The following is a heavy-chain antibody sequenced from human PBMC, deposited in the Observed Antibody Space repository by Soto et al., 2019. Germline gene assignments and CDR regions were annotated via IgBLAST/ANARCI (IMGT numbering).Heavy chain of an antibody. D-gene: IGHD3-9*01. J-gene: IGHJ3*02. CDR1: GYIFTGYY. V-gene: IGHV1-2*02. CDR2: INTKTGGT. CDR3: ATDKVAFDM. Sequence: ASVKVSCKASGYIFTGYYIQWVRQAPGQGLKWMGWINTKTGGTKYAQKFQGRVTMTRDTSINTAYMEVSRLRSDDTAVYYCATDKVAFDMWGQGTMVT.